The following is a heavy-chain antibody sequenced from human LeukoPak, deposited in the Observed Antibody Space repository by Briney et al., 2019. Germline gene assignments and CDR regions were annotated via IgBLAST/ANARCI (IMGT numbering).Heavy chain of an antibody. Sequence: SETLSLTCTVSGGSISSYYWSWIRQPPGKGLEWIGYIYYSASTNYNPSLKSRVTISVDTSKNQFSLKLSSVTAADTAVYYCARDDPIAGDNAFDIWGQGTMVTVSS. J-gene: IGHJ3*02. CDR2: IYYSAST. V-gene: IGHV4-59*01. D-gene: IGHD7-27*01. CDR1: GGSISSYY. CDR3: ARDDPIAGDNAFDI.